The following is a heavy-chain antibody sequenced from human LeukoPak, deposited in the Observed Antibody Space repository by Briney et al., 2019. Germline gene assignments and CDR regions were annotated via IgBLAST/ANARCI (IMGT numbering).Heavy chain of an antibody. CDR2: IYSGGST. CDR1: GFTVSSNY. J-gene: IGHJ6*02. CDR3: AGIASAKYYYGMDV. V-gene: IGHV3-53*01. D-gene: IGHD6-13*01. Sequence: GGSLRLSCAASGFTVSSNYMSWVRQAPGKGLEWVSVIYSGGSTYYADSVKGRFTISGDNSKNTLYLQMNSLRAEDTAVYYCAGIASAKYYYGMDVWGQGTTVTVSS.